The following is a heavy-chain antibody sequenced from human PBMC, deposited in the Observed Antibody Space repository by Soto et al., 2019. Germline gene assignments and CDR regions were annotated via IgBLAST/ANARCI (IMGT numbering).Heavy chain of an antibody. CDR3: TRHSVGAGTDDFDI. V-gene: IGHV3-43*01. Sequence: PGGSLRLSCAASGFTFDDDTMQWVRQAPGKGLEWVSLISWDGGSTYYADSVKGRFTISRDNSKNSLYLQMNSLRTEDTALYYCTRHSVGAGTDDFDIWGQGTRVTVSS. CDR2: ISWDGGST. J-gene: IGHJ3*02. CDR1: GFTFDDDT. D-gene: IGHD6-19*01.